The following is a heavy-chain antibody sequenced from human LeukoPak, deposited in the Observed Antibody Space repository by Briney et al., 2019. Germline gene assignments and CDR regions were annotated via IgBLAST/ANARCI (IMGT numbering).Heavy chain of an antibody. CDR3: ARATLSDYYFNY. V-gene: IGHV1-46*01. Sequence: ASVKVSCKASGYTFTSYYMHWVRQAPGQGLEWMGIINPSGGSTSYAQKFQGRVTMTRDTSTNTVYMELSSLRSEDAAVYFCARATLSDYYFNYWGQGTLVTVSS. CDR2: INPSGGST. CDR1: GYTFTSYY. J-gene: IGHJ4*02.